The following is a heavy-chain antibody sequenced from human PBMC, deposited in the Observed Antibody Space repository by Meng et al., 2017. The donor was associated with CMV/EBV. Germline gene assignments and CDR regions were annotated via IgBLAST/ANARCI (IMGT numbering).Heavy chain of an antibody. CDR1: GFTVSSNY. D-gene: IGHD3-10*01. J-gene: IGHJ6*02. CDR2: IYSGGST. V-gene: IGHV3-66*02. CDR3: TSFPRFIYYGMDV. Sequence: GESLKISCAASGFTVSSNYMSWVRQAPGKGLEWVSVIYSGGSTYYVDSVKGRFTISRDNSKNTLYLQMNSLRAEDTAVYYCTSFPRFIYYGMDVWGQGTTVTVSS.